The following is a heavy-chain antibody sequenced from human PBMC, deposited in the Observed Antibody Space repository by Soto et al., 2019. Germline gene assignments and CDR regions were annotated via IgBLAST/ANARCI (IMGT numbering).Heavy chain of an antibody. J-gene: IGHJ3*01. V-gene: IGHV1-46*03. CDR2: MTPSGNAT. D-gene: IGHD4-17*01. CDR3: AREAGDSEAFDF. CDR1: GYIFTQFY. Sequence: QVQLVQSGAEVTKPGASVRLSCKTSGYIFTQFYLHWVRQAPGHGLAWMGIMTPSGNATGFAQKFQGRVTTTRDTSTGTVYLDLISLRSDDTAVYCGAREAGDSEAFDFGGPGTVVTGSS.